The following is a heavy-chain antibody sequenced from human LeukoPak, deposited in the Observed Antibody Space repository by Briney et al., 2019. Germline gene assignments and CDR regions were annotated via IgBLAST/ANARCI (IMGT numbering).Heavy chain of an antibody. Sequence: GGSLRLSCAASGFTFDDYGLSWVRQAPGRGLEWVSNISPGGSTNYADSVKGRFTISRDNYKNTMYLQMSSLRAEDTAVYYCAKRSGSGGPFDYWGQGILVTVSS. D-gene: IGHD3-10*01. CDR2: ISPGGST. V-gene: IGHV3-23*01. CDR3: AKRSGSGGPFDY. J-gene: IGHJ4*02. CDR1: GFTFDDYG.